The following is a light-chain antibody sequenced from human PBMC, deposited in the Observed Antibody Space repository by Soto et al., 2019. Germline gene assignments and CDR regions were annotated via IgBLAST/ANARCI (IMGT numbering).Light chain of an antibody. V-gene: IGLV3-1*01. CDR3: QAWDSSTAA. CDR1: KLWNIY. J-gene: IGLJ2*01. CDR2: QDN. Sequence: SYELTQPPSVSVSPGQTASITCSGDKLWNIYGCWYQQKPGQSPVVVMYQDNKRPSGIPERFSGSNSGNTATLTISGTQAVDEADYYCQAWDSSTAAFGGGTKLTVL.